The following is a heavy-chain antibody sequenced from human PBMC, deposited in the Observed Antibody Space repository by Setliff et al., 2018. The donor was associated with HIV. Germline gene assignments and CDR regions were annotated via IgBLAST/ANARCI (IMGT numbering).Heavy chain of an antibody. CDR3: ARGLGEMGTKIGNYFDY. J-gene: IGHJ4*02. Sequence: PSETLSLTCAVYNGSFSGYYWTWIRQPPGKGLEWLGEINHSGTTNYNASLNRRVTISVDTSKNQFSLKLGSVTAADTAMYYCARGLGEMGTKIGNYFDYWGQGTLVTVSS. CDR2: INHSGTT. CDR1: NGSFSGYY. V-gene: IGHV4-34*01. D-gene: IGHD1-1*01.